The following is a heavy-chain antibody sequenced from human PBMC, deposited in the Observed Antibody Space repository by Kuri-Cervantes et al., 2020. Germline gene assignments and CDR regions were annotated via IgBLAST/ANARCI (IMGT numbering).Heavy chain of an antibody. CDR3: ARGRLTTLYYFDS. J-gene: IGHJ4*02. CDR2: ISTSGDII. V-gene: IGHV3-11*01. CDR1: GFTFSDYY. Sequence: GESLKISCAASGFTFSDYYMSWIRQAPGKGLEWVSYISTSGDIIFYAGSVEGRFTISRDNAKNSLFLQMTSLRGDDTAVYYCARGRLTTLYYFDSWGQGTLVTVSS. D-gene: IGHD4-17*01.